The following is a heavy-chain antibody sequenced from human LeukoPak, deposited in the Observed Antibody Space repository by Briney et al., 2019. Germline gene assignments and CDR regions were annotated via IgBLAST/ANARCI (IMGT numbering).Heavy chain of an antibody. J-gene: IGHJ4*02. CDR2: ISSNGGST. D-gene: IGHD5-12*01. CDR1: GFTFSSYA. V-gene: IGHV3-64*01. CDR3: AKDRYSGYVLLDY. Sequence: GGSLRLSCAASGFTFSSYAMHWVRQAPGKGLEYVSAISSNGGSTYYANSVKGRFTISRDNSKNTLYLQMNSLRAEDTAVYYCAKDRYSGYVLLDYWGQGTLVTVSS.